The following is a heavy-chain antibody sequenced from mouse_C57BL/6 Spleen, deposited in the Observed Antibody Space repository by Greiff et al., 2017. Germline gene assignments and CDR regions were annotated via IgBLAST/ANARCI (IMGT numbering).Heavy chain of an antibody. CDR1: GYTFTSYW. J-gene: IGHJ4*01. V-gene: IGHV1-53*01. CDR2: INPSNGGT. D-gene: IGHD2-1*01. CDR3: AREPIYYKDYAMDY. Sequence: QVQLQQPGTELVKPGASVKLSCKASGYTFTSYWMHWVKQRPGQGLEWIGNINPSNGGTNYNEKFKSKATLTVDKSSRTAYLQLSSLTSEDTAIYYCAREPIYYKDYAMDYWGQGTSVTVSS.